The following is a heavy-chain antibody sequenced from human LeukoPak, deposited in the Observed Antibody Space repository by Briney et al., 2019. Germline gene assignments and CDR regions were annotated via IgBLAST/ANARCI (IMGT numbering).Heavy chain of an antibody. CDR2: ISSSATNI. D-gene: IGHD3-22*01. J-gene: IGHJ1*01. V-gene: IGHV3-11*01. CDR1: GFTFRDYY. CDR3: ARVDFYYDSSGYVGEYFQH. Sequence: PGGSLRLSCAASGFTFRDYYMSWIRQAPGKGLEWFSYISSSATNIQYADSVKGRFTISRDNAKNSLYLQMNSLRAEDTAFYYCARVDFYYDSSGYVGEYFQHWGQDTLVTVSS.